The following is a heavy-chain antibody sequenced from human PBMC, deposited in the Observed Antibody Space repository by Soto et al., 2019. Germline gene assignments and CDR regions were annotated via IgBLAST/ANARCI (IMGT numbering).Heavy chain of an antibody. CDR1: GGSISNYY. CDR3: ARAKVLSEYYFDY. D-gene: IGHD2-15*01. J-gene: IGHJ4*02. CDR2: IYSSGFT. Sequence: SETLSLTCTVSGGSISNYYWSWIRQPPGKGLEWIGYIYSSGFTNYNPFLRSRVTISVDTSKNQFSLKLSSVTAADTAVYFCARAKVLSEYYFDYWGQGTLVTVSS. V-gene: IGHV4-59*08.